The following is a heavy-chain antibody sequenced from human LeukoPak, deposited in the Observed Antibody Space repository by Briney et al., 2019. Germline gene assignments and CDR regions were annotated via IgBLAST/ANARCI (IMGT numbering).Heavy chain of an antibody. CDR3: ARDYGVAEGY. J-gene: IGHJ4*02. D-gene: IGHD6-19*01. Sequence: GGSLRLSCVASGFTVSSNYMSWVRQAPGKGLEWVSVIYSGGSTYYADSVKGRFTISRDNSKNMLYLQMNSLRVEDTAVYYCARDYGVAEGYWGQGTLVTVSS. V-gene: IGHV3-53*01. CDR1: GFTVSSNY. CDR2: IYSGGST.